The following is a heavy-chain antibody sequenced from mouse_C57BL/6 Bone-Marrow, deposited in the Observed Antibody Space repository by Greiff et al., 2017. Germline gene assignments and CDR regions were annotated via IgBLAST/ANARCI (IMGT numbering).Heavy chain of an antibody. CDR3: ARKPNYYDSSYSWFAY. D-gene: IGHD1-1*01. Sequence: QVQLQQSGAELARPGASVKLSCKASGYTFTSSGISWVKQRTGQGLEWIGEIYPRSGNTYYNEKFKGKATLTADKSSSTAYMELRSLTSEDSAVYFCARKPNYYDSSYSWFAYWGQGTLVTVSA. V-gene: IGHV1-81*01. CDR1: GYTFTSSG. J-gene: IGHJ3*01. CDR2: IYPRSGNT.